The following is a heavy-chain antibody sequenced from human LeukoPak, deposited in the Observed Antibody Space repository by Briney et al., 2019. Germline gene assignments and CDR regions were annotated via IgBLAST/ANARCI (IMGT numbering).Heavy chain of an antibody. CDR1: GFTFSSYW. J-gene: IGHJ4*02. CDR2: IKQDGSEK. V-gene: IGHV3-7*01. Sequence: GGSLRLSCAASGFTFSSYWMSWVRQAPGKGLEWVANIKQDGSEKYYVDSVKGRFTISRDNAKNSLYLQMNSLRAEDTAVYYCARVGDGEHSSWYVGFDYWGQGTLVTVSS. CDR3: ARVGDGEHSSWYVGFDY. D-gene: IGHD6-13*01.